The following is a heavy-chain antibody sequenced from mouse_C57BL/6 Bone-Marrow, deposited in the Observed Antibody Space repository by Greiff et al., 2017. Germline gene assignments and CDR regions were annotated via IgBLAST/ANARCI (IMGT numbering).Heavy chain of an antibody. D-gene: IGHD1-1*01. V-gene: IGHV1-55*01. CDR2: IYPGSGST. CDR3: ASTPLNYGSSYDAMDD. CDR1: GYTFTGYW. Sequence: QVQLQQSGAELVKPGASVKMSCKASGYTFTGYWIHWVKQRPGQGLEWIGDIYPGSGSTNYNEKFKSKATLTVDTSSSTAYMQLSSLTSEDSAVYYGASTPLNYGSSYDAMDDWGKGTTVTVSS. J-gene: IGHJ1*03.